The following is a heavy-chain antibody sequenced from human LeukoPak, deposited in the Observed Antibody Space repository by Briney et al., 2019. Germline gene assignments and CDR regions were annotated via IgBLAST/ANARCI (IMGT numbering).Heavy chain of an antibody. Sequence: PSETLSLTCAVYGGSFSGYYWSWIRQPPGKGLEWIGEINHSGSTNYNPSLKSRVTISVDTSKNQFSLKLSSVTAADTAVYYCARGPGFYDYVWGSYRPSFDYWGQGTLVTVSS. D-gene: IGHD3-16*02. CDR1: GGSFSGYY. CDR3: ARGPGFYDYVWGSYRPSFDY. V-gene: IGHV4-34*01. CDR2: INHSGST. J-gene: IGHJ4*02.